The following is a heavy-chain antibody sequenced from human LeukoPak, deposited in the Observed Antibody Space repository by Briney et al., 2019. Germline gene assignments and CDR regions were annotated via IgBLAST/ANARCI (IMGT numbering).Heavy chain of an antibody. Sequence: GGSLRLSCAASGFTFSSYSMNWVRQAPGKGLEWVSYISSSSSTIYYADSVKGRFTISRDNAKNSLYLRMNSLRDEDTAVYYCARVKSNYYYGMDVWGQGTTVTVSS. J-gene: IGHJ6*02. V-gene: IGHV3-48*02. CDR3: ARVKSNYYYGMDV. CDR1: GFTFSSYS. CDR2: ISSSSSTI.